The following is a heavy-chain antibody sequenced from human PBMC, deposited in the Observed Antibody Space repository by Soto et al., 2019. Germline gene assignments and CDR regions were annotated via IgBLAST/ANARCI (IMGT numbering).Heavy chain of an antibody. CDR1: GGSISSSNW. CDR2: IYHSGTT. J-gene: IGHJ4*02. Sequence: QVQLQESGPGLVKPSGTLSVTCAVSGGSISSSNWWTWVRQPPGKGLEWIGEIYHSGTTNYNPSLKSRVVISGDRSRNHLSLTLSSVNSADTAVYYWAIPATSYFDYWGQGILVTVSS. D-gene: IGHD4-4*01. V-gene: IGHV4-4*02. CDR3: AIPATSYFDY.